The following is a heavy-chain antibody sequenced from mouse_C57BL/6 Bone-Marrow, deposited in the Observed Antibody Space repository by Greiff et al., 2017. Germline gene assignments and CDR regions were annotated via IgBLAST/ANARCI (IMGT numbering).Heavy chain of an antibody. CDR2: IHPNSGRT. D-gene: IGHD2-4*01. CDR3: ARRPLYYDYDGWYFEV. J-gene: IGHJ1*03. Sequence: QVQLKQPGAELVKPGASVKLSCKASGYTFTSYWMHWVKQRPGQGLEWIGMIHPNSGRTNYNEKFKSKATLTVDKSSSTAYIQLSSLTSEDSAVYYCARRPLYYDYDGWYFEVWGTGTTVTVSS. CDR1: GYTFTSYW. V-gene: IGHV1-64*01.